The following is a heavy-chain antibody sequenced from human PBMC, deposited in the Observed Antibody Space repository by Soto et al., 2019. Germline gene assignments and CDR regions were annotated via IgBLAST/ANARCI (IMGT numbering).Heavy chain of an antibody. V-gene: IGHV1-2*04. CDR3: ARGTLLRLGEKYDSYGMDV. Sequence: ASVKVSCKASGYTFTGYYMHWVRQAPGQGLEWMGWINPNSGGTNYAQKFQGWVTMTRDTSISTAYMEMSRLRSDDTAVYYCARGTLLRLGEKYDSYGMDVWGQGTMVT. J-gene: IGHJ6*02. CDR2: INPNSGGT. CDR1: GYTFTGYY. D-gene: IGHD3-16*01.